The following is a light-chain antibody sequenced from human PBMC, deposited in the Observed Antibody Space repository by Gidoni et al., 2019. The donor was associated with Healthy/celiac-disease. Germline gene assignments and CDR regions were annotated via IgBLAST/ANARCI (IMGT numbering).Light chain of an antibody. CDR3: SSYAGSYVV. V-gene: IGLV2-11*01. Sequence: QSALTPPRSVSGSPGQSVTISWTGTSRAVGGYIYVSWSQRHPGNAPNLLIYDVSKRPSGVPVRFSGSKSGNTASRTCSGLQAEDEADYYCSSYAGSYVVFGGGTKL. CDR1: SRAVGGYIY. CDR2: DVS. J-gene: IGLJ2*01.